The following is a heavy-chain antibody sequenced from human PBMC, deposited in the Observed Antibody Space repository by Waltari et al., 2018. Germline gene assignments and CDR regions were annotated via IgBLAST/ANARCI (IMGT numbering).Heavy chain of an antibody. J-gene: IGHJ4*02. CDR2: ISYDGSNK. Sequence: QVQLVESGGGGVQPGRSRRLSCAASGFTFSSYAMHTVRQAPGKGLEWVAVISYDGSNKYYADSVKGRFTISRDNSKNTLYLQMNSLRAEDTAVYYCARGSLEGDYFDYWGQGTLVTVSS. CDR3: ARGSLEGDYFDY. V-gene: IGHV3-30-3*01. CDR1: GFTFSSYA. D-gene: IGHD3-3*01.